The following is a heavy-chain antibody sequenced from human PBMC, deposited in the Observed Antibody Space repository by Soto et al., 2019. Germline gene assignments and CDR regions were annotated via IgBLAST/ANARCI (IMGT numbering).Heavy chain of an antibody. Sequence: ASVKVSCKASGYTFTGYYMHWVRQAPGQGLEWMGWINPNSGGTNYAQKFQGWVTMTRDTSISTAYMELSRLRSDDTAVYYCARDQATGPRHYGMDVWGQGTTVTVS. CDR1: GYTFTGYY. CDR2: INPNSGGT. V-gene: IGHV1-2*04. J-gene: IGHJ6*02. D-gene: IGHD3-9*01. CDR3: ARDQATGPRHYGMDV.